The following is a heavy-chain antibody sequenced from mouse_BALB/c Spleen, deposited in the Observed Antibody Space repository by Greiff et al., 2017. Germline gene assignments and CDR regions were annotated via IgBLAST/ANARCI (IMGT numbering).Heavy chain of an antibody. D-gene: IGHD1-1*01. CDR1: GYSITSDYA. J-gene: IGHJ3*01. V-gene: IGHV3-2*02. CDR2: ISYSGST. CDR3: ARPYYYGSSYGFAY. Sequence: EVQRVESGPGLVKPSQSLSLTCTVTGYSITSDYAWNWIRQFPGNTLEWMGYISYSGSTSYNPSLKSRISITRDTSKNQFFLQLNSVTTEDTATYYCARPYYYGSSYGFAYWGQGTLVTVSA.